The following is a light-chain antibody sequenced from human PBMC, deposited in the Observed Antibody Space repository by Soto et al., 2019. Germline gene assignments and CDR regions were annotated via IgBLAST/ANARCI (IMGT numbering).Light chain of an antibody. J-gene: IGKJ1*01. V-gene: IGKV3-15*01. Sequence: EVLMTQSPATLSLSPGERATLSCRASQSINNNLAWYQQKPGQAPRLLTYGESTRAPGVPARFGGSGSGTEFTLTISSLQSEDFAVYYCQQYNNWPLTFGQGTKVEIK. CDR2: GES. CDR3: QQYNNWPLT. CDR1: QSINNN.